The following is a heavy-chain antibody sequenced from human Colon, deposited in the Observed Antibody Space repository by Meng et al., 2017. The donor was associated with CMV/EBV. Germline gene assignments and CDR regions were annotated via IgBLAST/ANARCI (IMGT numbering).Heavy chain of an antibody. Sequence: GGSLRLSCEASGFTFSDYNMNWVRQAPGKGLEWVSSITGPGIHASYADSLKGRFTISRDNAKSSLYLQIDSLRAEDTAVYFCAREHVRLFYTMDVWGQGTTVTVSS. D-gene: IGHD2/OR15-2a*01. V-gene: IGHV3-21*06. CDR1: GFTFSDYN. J-gene: IGHJ6*02. CDR3: AREHVRLFYTMDV. CDR2: ITGPGIHA.